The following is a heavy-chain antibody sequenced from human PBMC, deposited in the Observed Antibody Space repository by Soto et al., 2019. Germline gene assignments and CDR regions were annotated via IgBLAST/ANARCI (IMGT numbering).Heavy chain of an antibody. Sequence: QVQLVESGGGVVQPGGSLRLSCAASGFTFSSYAMHWVRQAPGKGLEWVSVISYDGSNKYYADSVKGRFTISRDNSKNTLYLQMNSLRAADTAVYYCARPRFLRTTTTGYNWFDPWGQRTLVTVSS. CDR3: ARPRFLRTTTTGYNWFDP. J-gene: IGHJ5*01. D-gene: IGHD1-7*01. V-gene: IGHV3-30-3*01. CDR2: ISYDGSNK. CDR1: GFTFSSYA.